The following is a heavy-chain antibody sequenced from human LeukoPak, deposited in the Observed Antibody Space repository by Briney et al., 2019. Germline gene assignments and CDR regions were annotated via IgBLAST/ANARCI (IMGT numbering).Heavy chain of an antibody. CDR3: ARDRVIQLRPNYYYYGMDV. CDR2: ISYDGSNK. D-gene: IGHD5-18*01. V-gene: IGHV3-30-3*01. Sequence: GGSLRLSCAASGFTFSSYAMHWVRQAPGKGLEWVAVISYDGSNKYYADSVKGRFTISRDNSKNTLYLQMNSLRAEDTAVYYCARDRVIQLRPNYYYYGMDVWGQGTTVTVSS. CDR1: GFTFSSYA. J-gene: IGHJ6*02.